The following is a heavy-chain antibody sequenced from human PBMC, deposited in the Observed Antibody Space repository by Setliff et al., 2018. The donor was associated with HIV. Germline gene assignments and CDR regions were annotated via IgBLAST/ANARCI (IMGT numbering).Heavy chain of an antibody. J-gene: IGHJ4*02. CDR1: GFTFSSYA. CDR2: IYSDDHT. Sequence: LRLSCAASGFTFSSYAMSWVRQAPGRGLEWVSIIYSDDHTYYADSIKGRFTISRDSSKNTLYLQMASLRAEDTAVYYCARRAYCSSTTCFDFWGQGTLVTVSS. CDR3: ARRAYCSSTTCFDF. D-gene: IGHD2-2*01. V-gene: IGHV3-66*04.